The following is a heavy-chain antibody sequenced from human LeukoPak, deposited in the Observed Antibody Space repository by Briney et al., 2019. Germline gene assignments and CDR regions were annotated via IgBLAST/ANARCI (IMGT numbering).Heavy chain of an antibody. Sequence: ASVKVSCKASGGTFSSYAISWVRQAPGQGLEWMGWINPNSGGTNYAQKFQGWDTMTRDTSISTAYMELSRLRSDDTAVYYCARAYPYGSGSYYPPFYFDYWGQGTLVTVSS. CDR1: GGTFSSYA. V-gene: IGHV1-2*04. J-gene: IGHJ4*02. D-gene: IGHD3-10*01. CDR2: INPNSGGT. CDR3: ARAYPYGSGSYYPPFYFDY.